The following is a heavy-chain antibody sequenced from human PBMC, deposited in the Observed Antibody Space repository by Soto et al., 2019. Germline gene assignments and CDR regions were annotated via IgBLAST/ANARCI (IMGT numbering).Heavy chain of an antibody. CDR3: AEQESDWNDHFDY. CDR1: GFSFSSYG. J-gene: IGHJ4*02. CDR2: VSDAGTDE. Sequence: QVQLVESGGGVVQPGRSLRLSCAASGFSFSSYGTHWVRQAPGKGQEGVAIVSDAGTDEYYADSVKGRFTISRDNSRNAVYLQMNSLRAEDTAVYYGAEQESDWNDHFDYGGQGPLVTVSS. D-gene: IGHD1-1*01. V-gene: IGHV3-30*18.